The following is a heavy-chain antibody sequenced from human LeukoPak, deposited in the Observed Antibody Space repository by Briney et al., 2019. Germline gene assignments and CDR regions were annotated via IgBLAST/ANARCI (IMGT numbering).Heavy chain of an antibody. D-gene: IGHD5-18*01. J-gene: IGHJ4*02. V-gene: IGHV4-34*01. Sequence: SETLSLTCAVYGGSFSGYYWSWIRQPPGKGLEWIGENNHSGSTNYNPSLKSRVTISVDTSKNQFSLKLSSVTAADTAVYYCARGGVTSLGYWGQGTLVTVSS. CDR2: NNHSGST. CDR3: ARGGVTSLGY. CDR1: GGSFSGYY.